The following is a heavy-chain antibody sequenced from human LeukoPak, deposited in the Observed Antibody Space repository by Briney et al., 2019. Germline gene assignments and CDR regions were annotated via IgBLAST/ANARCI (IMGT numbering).Heavy chain of an antibody. V-gene: IGHV1-18*01. D-gene: IGHD6-19*01. CDR2: ISCYNGDA. CDR3: ARDPSNTSGWYQYFDA. CDR1: GYTFTHHG. Sequence: ASVRVSCKASGYTFTHHGIAWIRQAPGQGLEWLGWISCYNGDAIYAQRFQGRVTLTTEKSTSTVYMELRSLTSDDTAVYYCARDPSNTSGWYQYFDAWGRGTLVSVSS. J-gene: IGHJ2*01.